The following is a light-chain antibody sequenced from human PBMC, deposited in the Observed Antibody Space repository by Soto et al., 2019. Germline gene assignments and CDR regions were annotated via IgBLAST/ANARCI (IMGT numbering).Light chain of an antibody. V-gene: IGKV3-20*01. CDR3: QQYGNTPYT. CDR2: GAS. Sequence: EIGVTQSPGTLSLSPGERATLSCMASQSISSSSLAWYQQRPGQAPRRLIYGASTRATGTPDRFSGSGSGTDFTLTISRLEPEDFAVYYCQQYGNTPYTFGQGTRLEIK. CDR1: QSISSSS. J-gene: IGKJ2*01.